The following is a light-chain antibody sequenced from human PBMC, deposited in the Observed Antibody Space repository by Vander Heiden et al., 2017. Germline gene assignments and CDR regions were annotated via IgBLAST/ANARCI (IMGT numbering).Light chain of an antibody. V-gene: IGKV1-5*03. CDR2: WAS. Sequence: MQITQSPSTLSASVGERATITCRASQSIRSSLAWYQQKPGKAPKLLIYWASSLEGGVPDRFSGSGSGTEFTLTISGLQPDDFATYYCQHYNSYFRTFGPGTKVDIK. J-gene: IGKJ3*01. CDR1: QSIRSS. CDR3: QHYNSYFRT.